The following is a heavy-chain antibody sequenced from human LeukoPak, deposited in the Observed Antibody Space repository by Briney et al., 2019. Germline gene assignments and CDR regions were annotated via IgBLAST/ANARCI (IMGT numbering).Heavy chain of an antibody. CDR3: AREGESRWLRLSQIFPFDY. D-gene: IGHD5-24*01. J-gene: IGHJ4*02. CDR1: GGTFSSYG. V-gene: IGHV1-69*13. Sequence: GASVKVSCKASGGTFSSYGINWVRQAPGQGPEWMGGLVPVIGTPNYARKFQGRVTITADASTGTAYMELRSLRSEDTAVYYCAREGESRWLRLSQIFPFDYWGQGTLVTVSS. CDR2: LVPVIGTP.